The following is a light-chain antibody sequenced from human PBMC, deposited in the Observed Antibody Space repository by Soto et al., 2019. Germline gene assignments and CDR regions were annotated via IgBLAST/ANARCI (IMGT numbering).Light chain of an antibody. CDR1: QSISSF. CDR2: AAS. Sequence: DIQMTQSPSSLSASVGDRVTITCRASQSISSFLNWYQQKPGKAPNLLIVAASSLQSGVPSRFSGTGSGTDFTLTISSLQPEDFATYYCQQSYSTPRTFGQGTKVDI. J-gene: IGKJ1*01. CDR3: QQSYSTPRT. V-gene: IGKV1-39*01.